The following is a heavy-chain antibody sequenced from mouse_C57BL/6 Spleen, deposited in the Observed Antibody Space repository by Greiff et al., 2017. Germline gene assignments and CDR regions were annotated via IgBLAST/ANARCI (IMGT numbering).Heavy chain of an antibody. D-gene: IGHD2-12*01. CDR3: ESVYINDSEY. CDR1: GYTFTSYG. CDR2: IYPRCGNT. Sequence: QVQLKQSGAELARPGASVKLSCKASGYTFTSYGISWVKQRPGQGLEWIGEIYPRCGNTYYNEKFKGKATVTADKSSSTAYLELRSLTSEDSAVYWCESVYINDSEYWGKGATVTVST. V-gene: IGHV1-81*01. J-gene: IGHJ2*01.